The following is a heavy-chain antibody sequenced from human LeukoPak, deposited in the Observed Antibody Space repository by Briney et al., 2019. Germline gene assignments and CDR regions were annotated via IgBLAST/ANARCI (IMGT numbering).Heavy chain of an antibody. J-gene: IGHJ5*02. V-gene: IGHV4-4*07. CDR3: ARTMITFGGVLNWFDP. Sequence: NASETLSLTCTVSGGSISSYYWSWIRQPAGKGLEWIGRIYTSGSTNYNPSLKSRVTMSVDTPKNQFSLKLSSVTAADTAVYYCARTMITFGGVLNWFDPWGQGTLVTVSS. CDR2: IYTSGST. CDR1: GGSISSYY. D-gene: IGHD3-16*01.